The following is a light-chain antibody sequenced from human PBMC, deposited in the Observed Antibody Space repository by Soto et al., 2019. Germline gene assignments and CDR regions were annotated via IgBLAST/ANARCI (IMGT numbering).Light chain of an antibody. Sequence: DIQMTQSPSTLFASVGDRVTITCRASQSVRNWLAWYQQKPGRAPHLLIYDSSTLVPGGPSRLRGSGCGTEVTLPIIGLLPDDFCTYYCQQYDGYSPQTFGQGTKVEIK. J-gene: IGKJ1*01. CDR2: DSS. CDR1: QSVRNW. CDR3: QQYDGYSPQT. V-gene: IGKV1-5*01.